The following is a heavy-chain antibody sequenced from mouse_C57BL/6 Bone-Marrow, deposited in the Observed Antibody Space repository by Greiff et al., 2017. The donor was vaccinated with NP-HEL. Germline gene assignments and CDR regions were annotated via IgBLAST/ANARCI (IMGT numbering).Heavy chain of an antibody. CDR1: GFTFSSYA. Sequence: EVQVVESGGGLVKPGGSLKLSCAASGFTFSSYAMSWVRQTPAKRLEWVATISDGGSYTYYPDNVKGRFTISRDNAKKNLYLQMSHLKSEDTAMYYCARDPMYYYGSSHTDYWGQGTTLTVSS. J-gene: IGHJ2*01. CDR3: ARDPMYYYGSSHTDY. CDR2: ISDGGSYT. D-gene: IGHD1-1*01. V-gene: IGHV5-4*01.